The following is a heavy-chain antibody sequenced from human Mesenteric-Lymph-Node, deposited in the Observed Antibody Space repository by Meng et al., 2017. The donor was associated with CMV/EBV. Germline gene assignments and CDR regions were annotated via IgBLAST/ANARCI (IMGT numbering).Heavy chain of an antibody. CDR1: GGSVRSGSYY. V-gene: IGHV4-61*01. D-gene: IGHD3-10*01. Sequence: SETLSLTCTVSGGSVRSGSYYWSWLRQPPGKGLEWIGYIHYSGSTDYNPSLKSRLTISVDTSKNQFSLKLSSVTAADTAVYYCARAPGDFWRNYYGHFDYWGQGTLVTVSS. CDR3: ARAPGDFWRNYYGHFDY. J-gene: IGHJ4*02. CDR2: IHYSGST.